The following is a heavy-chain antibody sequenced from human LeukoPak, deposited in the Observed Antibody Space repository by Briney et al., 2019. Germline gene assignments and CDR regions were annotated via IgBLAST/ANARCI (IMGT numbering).Heavy chain of an antibody. J-gene: IGHJ4*02. Sequence: PGESLRLSCEASGFIFSDYNMNWVRQAPGKGLEWLSFIDSSSSTIYYADSVKGRFAISRDNAKKSLLLQMDSLRAEDTALYYRARAEHHLVQGYYFDYWGQGPLVTASS. CDR3: ARAEHHLVQGYYFDY. CDR2: IDSSSSTI. D-gene: IGHD6-13*01. V-gene: IGHV3-48*04. CDR1: GFIFSDYN.